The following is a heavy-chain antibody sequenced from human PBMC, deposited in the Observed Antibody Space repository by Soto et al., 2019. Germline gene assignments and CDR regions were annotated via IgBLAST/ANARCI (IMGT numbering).Heavy chain of an antibody. CDR2: IYYSGST. D-gene: IGHD3-3*01. J-gene: IGHJ6*02. CDR1: GGPISSGDYY. CDR3: ARDRILEWLEQYYYYGMDV. V-gene: IGHV4-30-4*01. Sequence: SETLSLTFNVSGGPISSGDYYGSWIRKPPGKGLEWMGYIYYSGSTYYNPSLKSRVTISVDTSKNQFSLKLSSLTAADTAVHYCARDRILEWLEQYYYYGMDVWGQGTTVPVSS.